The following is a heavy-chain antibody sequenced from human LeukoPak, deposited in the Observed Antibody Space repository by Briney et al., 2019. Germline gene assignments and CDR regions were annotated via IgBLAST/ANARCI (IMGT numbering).Heavy chain of an antibody. V-gene: IGHV3-48*04. Sequence: GGSLRLSCAASGFTFSGYSMNWVRQAPGKGLEWVSYISSSSSTIYYADSVKGRFTISRDNAKNSLYLQMNSLRAEDTAVYYCARDTGAATFDYWGQGTLVTVSS. CDR1: GFTFSGYS. D-gene: IGHD2-15*01. J-gene: IGHJ4*02. CDR3: ARDTGAATFDY. CDR2: ISSSSSTI.